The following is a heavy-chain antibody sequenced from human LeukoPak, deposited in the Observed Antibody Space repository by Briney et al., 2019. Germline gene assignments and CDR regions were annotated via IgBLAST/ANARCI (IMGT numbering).Heavy chain of an antibody. D-gene: IGHD5-24*01. Sequence: GRSLRLSCAASGFTFSSYAMHWVRQAPGKGLEWVAVISYDGSNKYYADSVKGRFTISRDNSKNTLYLQMNSLRAEDTAVYYCARDRGLQKGYFDYWGQGTLVTVSS. J-gene: IGHJ4*02. CDR2: ISYDGSNK. CDR3: ARDRGLQKGYFDY. CDR1: GFTFSSYA. V-gene: IGHV3-30-3*01.